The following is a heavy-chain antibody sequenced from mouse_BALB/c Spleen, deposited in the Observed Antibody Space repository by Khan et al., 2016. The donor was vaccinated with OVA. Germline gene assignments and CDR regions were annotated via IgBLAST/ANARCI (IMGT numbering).Heavy chain of an antibody. CDR3: ARCLYGSSYDYYAMDY. Sequence: EVELVESGGDLVKPGGSLKLSCAASGFTFSSYGMSWVRQTPDKRLEWVAIISTSGRYTYYPDSVTGRFTISRDNAKNTLYLQMSSLKSEDTATYYGARCLYGSSYDYYAMDYWGQGTSVTVSS. CDR1: GFTFSSYG. V-gene: IGHV5-6*01. CDR2: ISTSGRYT. J-gene: IGHJ4*01. D-gene: IGHD1-1*01.